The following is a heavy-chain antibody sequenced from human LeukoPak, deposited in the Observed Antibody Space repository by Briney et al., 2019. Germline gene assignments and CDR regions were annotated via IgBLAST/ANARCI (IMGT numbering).Heavy chain of an antibody. CDR3: ATSGYSYGYPFDY. D-gene: IGHD5-18*01. CDR2: IIPILGIA. Sequence: SVKVSCKASGGAFSSYTISWVRQAPGQGLEWMGRIIPILGIANYAQKFQGRVTITADKSTSTAYMELSSLRSEDTAVYYCATSGYSYGYPFDYWGQGTLVTVSS. J-gene: IGHJ4*02. V-gene: IGHV1-69*02. CDR1: GGAFSSYT.